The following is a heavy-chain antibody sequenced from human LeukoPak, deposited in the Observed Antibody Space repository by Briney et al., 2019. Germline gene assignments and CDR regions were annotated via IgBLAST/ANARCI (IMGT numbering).Heavy chain of an antibody. CDR2: ISSSGSDI. D-gene: IGHD3-22*01. CDR1: GFTFSTYS. CDR3: ARDQYYDSSGYSNWFDP. J-gene: IGHJ5*02. V-gene: IGHV3-21*01. Sequence: PGGSLRLSCAASGFTFSTYSMNWVRQAPGKGLEWVSSISSSGSDIYYAASVKGRFTISRDNSKNTLYLQMNSLRAEDTAVYYCARDQYYDSSGYSNWFDPWGQGTLVTVSS.